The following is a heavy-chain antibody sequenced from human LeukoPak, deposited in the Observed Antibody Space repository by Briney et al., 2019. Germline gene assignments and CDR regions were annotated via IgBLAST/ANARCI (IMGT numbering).Heavy chain of an antibody. V-gene: IGHV4-4*07. CDR1: GGSFSSYY. J-gene: IGHJ5*02. CDR2: IYSRVT. CDR3: ARDSGTTGEVKFDP. Sequence: SETLSLTCAVYGGSFSSYYLSWIRQPAGKGLEWIGRIYSRVTTYNPSLKSRVTMSADTSRNHVSLTLNSVTAADTAVYYCARDSGTTGEVKFDPWGQGTLVTVSS. D-gene: IGHD3-10*01.